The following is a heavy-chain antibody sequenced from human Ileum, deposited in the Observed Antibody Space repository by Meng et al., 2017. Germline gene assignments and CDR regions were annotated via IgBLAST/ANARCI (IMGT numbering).Heavy chain of an antibody. Sequence: ASVKVSCKASGYTFTSYAINWLRQAPGQGPEWMGWINMHTGIPTYAQGFTGRFVFSLDTSVSTAYVQISSLKIEDTAMYYCARDNYDTASRFDYWGQGPRVTGAS. CDR3: ARDNYDTASRFDY. V-gene: IGHV7-4-1*02. D-gene: IGHD3-22*01. CDR1: GYTFTSYA. CDR2: INMHTGIP. J-gene: IGHJ4*01.